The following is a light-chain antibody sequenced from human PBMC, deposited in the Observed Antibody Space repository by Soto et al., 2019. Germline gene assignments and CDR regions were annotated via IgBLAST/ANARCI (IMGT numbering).Light chain of an antibody. J-gene: IGKJ3*01. CDR3: MQALQTPFT. CDR2: LGS. Sequence: DIVMTQSPLSLPVTPGEPASISCRSGQSLLHSNGYNYLDWYLQKPGQSPQLLIFLGSNRASGVPDRFSGSGSGTDFTLEISRVEAEDVRVYYCMQALQTPFTFGPGTKVDIK. V-gene: IGKV2-28*01. CDR1: QSLLHSNGYNY.